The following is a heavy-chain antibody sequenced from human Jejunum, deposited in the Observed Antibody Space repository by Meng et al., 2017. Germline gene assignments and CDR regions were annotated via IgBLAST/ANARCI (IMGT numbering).Heavy chain of an antibody. CDR2: IIPSFSAA. CDR3: ATTTAPRKVYIYGYD. Sequence: SSVTVSCKASGGTFSHYAISGVRQAPGQGREWVGGIIPSFSAAIYAQRFQGRVTITVDESTNTAYMEVDTLMFDDPAFYYCATTTAPRKVYIYGYDWGQGTLVTVSS. D-gene: IGHD5-18*01. J-gene: IGHJ4*02. CDR1: GGTFSHYA. V-gene: IGHV1-69*13.